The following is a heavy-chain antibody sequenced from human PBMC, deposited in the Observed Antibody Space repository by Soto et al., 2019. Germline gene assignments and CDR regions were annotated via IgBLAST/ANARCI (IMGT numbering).Heavy chain of an antibody. Sequence: QVQLQESGPGLVKPSQTLSLTCTVSGGSISSGGYYWSWIRQHPGKGLEWIGYIYYSGSTYYNPSIQSRCTIAVDTSKNQFSLKLDSVTAADTAVYYCARSVLVMYGGLIGQFDYWGQGTLVTVSS. V-gene: IGHV4-31*03. CDR1: GGSISSGGYY. D-gene: IGHD3-22*01. J-gene: IGHJ4*02. CDR3: ARSVLVMYGGLIGQFDY. CDR2: IYYSGST.